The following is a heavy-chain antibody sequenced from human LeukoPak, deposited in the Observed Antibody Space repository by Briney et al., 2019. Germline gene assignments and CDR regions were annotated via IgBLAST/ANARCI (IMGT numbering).Heavy chain of an antibody. CDR1: GFTFTDYW. CDR3: ARDGTAAGLYFDL. CDR2: IRQDGSEK. V-gene: IGHV3-7*01. Sequence: PGASLRLSCEVSGFTFTDYWMNWVRQAPGKGPEWVASIRQDGSEKTYVDSVKGRFTISRDNTKNSLSLQLNGLRAEDTAVYYCARDGTAAGLYFDLWGQGTLVTVSS. J-gene: IGHJ4*01. D-gene: IGHD6-13*01.